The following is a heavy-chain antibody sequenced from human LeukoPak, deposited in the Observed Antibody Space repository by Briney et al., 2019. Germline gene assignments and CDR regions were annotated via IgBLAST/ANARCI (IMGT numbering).Heavy chain of an antibody. Sequence: PSETLSLTCTVSGGSISSGSYYWSWIWQPAGKGLEWTGRIYTSGSTNYNPSLKSRVTISVDTSKNQFSLKLSSVTAADTAVYYCASQIAVAGGKFDYYYYYMDVWGKGTTVIISS. CDR1: GGSISSGSYY. CDR2: IYTSGST. CDR3: ASQIAVAGGKFDYYYYYMDV. D-gene: IGHD6-19*01. V-gene: IGHV4-61*02. J-gene: IGHJ6*03.